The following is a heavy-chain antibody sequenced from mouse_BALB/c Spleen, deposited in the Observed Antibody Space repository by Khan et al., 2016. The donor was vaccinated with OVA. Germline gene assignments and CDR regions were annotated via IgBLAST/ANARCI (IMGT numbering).Heavy chain of an antibody. CDR3: ARAYYRYDGYYAMDY. CDR1: GFSLSRYN. J-gene: IGHJ4*01. Sequence: QVQLKESGPGLVAPSQSLSITCTVSGFSLSRYNIHWVRQPPGKGLEWLGMIWGGGGTDYNSTPNYRLSISKDNSKSQVFLIKNSLQTYDTAMYYCARAYYRYDGYYAMDYWGQGTSVTVSS. V-gene: IGHV2-6-4*01. CDR2: IWGGGGT. D-gene: IGHD2-14*01.